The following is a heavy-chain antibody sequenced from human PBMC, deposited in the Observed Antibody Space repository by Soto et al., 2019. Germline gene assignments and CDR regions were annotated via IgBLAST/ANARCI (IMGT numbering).Heavy chain of an antibody. J-gene: IGHJ6*02. CDR3: AKVPQPGGFGGMDV. V-gene: IGHV3-23*01. D-gene: IGHD3-16*01. Sequence: EVQLLESGGGLGQPGGSLRLSCAASGFTFSSYAMSWVRQAPGKGLEWVSAISGSGGSTYYADSVKGRFTISRDNSKNTLYLQMNSLRAEDTAVYYCAKVPQPGGFGGMDVWGQGTTVTVSS. CDR2: ISGSGGST. CDR1: GFTFSSYA.